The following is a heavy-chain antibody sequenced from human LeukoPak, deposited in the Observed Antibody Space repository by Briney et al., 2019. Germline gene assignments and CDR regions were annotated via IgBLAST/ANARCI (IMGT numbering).Heavy chain of an antibody. J-gene: IGHJ4*02. CDR2: INTVATYI. Sequence: PGGSLRLSCAASGFTFTSFSFNWVRQAPGKGLEWVSSINTVATYIYYADSVRGRFTISRDNAKNSVYLQMDSLRAEDTGVYYCARLRRNGDSGGFYYYYDCWAQGTLVTVSS. CDR1: GFTFTSFS. V-gene: IGHV3-21*01. CDR3: ARLRRNGDSGGFYYYYDC. D-gene: IGHD3-22*01.